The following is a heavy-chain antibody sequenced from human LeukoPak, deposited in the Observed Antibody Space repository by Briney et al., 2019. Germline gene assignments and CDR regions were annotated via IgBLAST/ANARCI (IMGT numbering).Heavy chain of an antibody. Sequence: KPSETLSLTCTVSGCSISSYSWSWIRQPPGKGLEWIGYIYTSGSTNYNPSLKSRVTISVDTSKNHFSLKLSSVTAADTAVYYCARHVISVAPLPFNYWGQGTLITVSS. CDR2: IYTSGST. D-gene: IGHD6-19*01. CDR3: ARHVISVAPLPFNY. V-gene: IGHV4-4*09. J-gene: IGHJ4*02. CDR1: GCSISSYS.